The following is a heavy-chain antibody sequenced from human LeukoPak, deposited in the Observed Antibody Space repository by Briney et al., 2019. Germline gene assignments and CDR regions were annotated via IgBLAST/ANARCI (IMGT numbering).Heavy chain of an antibody. J-gene: IGHJ4*02. D-gene: IGHD6-13*01. V-gene: IGHV3-23*01. CDR3: AKDPISSSWYGGDN. CDR2: ISAGGGST. Sequence: GESLRLSCAASGFTFSNFAMSWVRQAPGEGLEWVSGISAGGGSTYHADSVKGRFTISRDNSKNTLYLQMNSLRAEDMAVYYCAKDPISSSWYGGDNWGQGTLVTVSS. CDR1: GFTFSNFA.